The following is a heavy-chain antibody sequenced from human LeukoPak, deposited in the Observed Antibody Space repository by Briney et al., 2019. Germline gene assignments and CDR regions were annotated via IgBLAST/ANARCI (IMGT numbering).Heavy chain of an antibody. CDR1: GGSLSIYY. CDR3: ARGISLLGPPYFDY. D-gene: IGHD7-27*01. J-gene: IGHJ4*02. Sequence: PSETLSLTCTVSGGSLSIYYWSWIRQPPGKGLEWIGYIYYSGSTNYNPSLKSRVTISVDTSKNQFSLKLSSVTAADAAVYYCARGISLLGPPYFDYWGQGTLVTVSS. CDR2: IYYSGST. V-gene: IGHV4-59*01.